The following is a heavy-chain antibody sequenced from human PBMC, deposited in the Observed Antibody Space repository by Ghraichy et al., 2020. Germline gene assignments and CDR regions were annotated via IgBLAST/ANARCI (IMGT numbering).Heavy chain of an antibody. CDR3: SRDSESTGGNLIFHY. V-gene: IGHV3-48*02. CDR2: IRTSSDI. CDR1: GITFSNFA. D-gene: IGHD4-23*01. Sequence: GESLNISCAASGITFSNFALNWVRQAPGKGLEWISYIRTSSDIYYADSVKGRFTISRDNAKNSLYLQMNSLRDEDTALYYCSRDSESTGGNLIFHYWGQGTLVTVSS. J-gene: IGHJ4*02.